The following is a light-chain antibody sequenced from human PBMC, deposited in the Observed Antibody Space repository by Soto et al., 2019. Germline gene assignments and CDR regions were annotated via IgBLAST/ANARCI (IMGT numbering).Light chain of an antibody. CDR2: GAS. CDR3: QQYGSSPRT. V-gene: IGKV3-20*01. CDR1: QSVSSY. J-gene: IGKJ1*01. Sequence: EIALTQSPDTLSLSPVERATPSCRASQSVSSYLAWYQQKPGQAPRLLIYGASSRATGIPDRFSGSGSGTDFTLTIRRLEPEDFAVYYCQQYGSSPRTFGQGTKVDI.